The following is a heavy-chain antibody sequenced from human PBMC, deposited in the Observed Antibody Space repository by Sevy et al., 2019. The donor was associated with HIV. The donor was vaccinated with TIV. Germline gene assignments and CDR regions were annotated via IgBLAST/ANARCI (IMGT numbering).Heavy chain of an antibody. CDR2: IIPVFGSA. CDR3: AISNPDRYNYSYYYGMDV. Sequence: ASVKVSCKASGDTFGNYAIAWVRQAPGQGLEWMGGIIPVFGSANSAQKFQDRVTITADVSTSTAYMELRSLTSEDTADYYCAISNPDRYNYSYYYGMDVWGQGTTVTVSS. V-gene: IGHV1-69*13. CDR1: GDTFGNYA. J-gene: IGHJ6*02. D-gene: IGHD5-12*01.